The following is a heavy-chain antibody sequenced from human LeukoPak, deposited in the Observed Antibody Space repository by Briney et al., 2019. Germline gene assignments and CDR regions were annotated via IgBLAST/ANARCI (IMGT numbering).Heavy chain of an antibody. J-gene: IGHJ4*02. CDR1: SSGEDT. CDR2: IYHSGST. CDR3: ARAGGIYGSRGYGSSDF. Sequence: SSGEDTSEYLREPRSKRMKWIGYIYHSGSTYYNPSLKSRVTISVDRSKNHFSLKLTSVTAPDTAVYFWARAGGIYGSRGYGSSDFCGQGTLVTVSS. D-gene: IGHD3-22*01. V-gene: IGHV4-30-2*01.